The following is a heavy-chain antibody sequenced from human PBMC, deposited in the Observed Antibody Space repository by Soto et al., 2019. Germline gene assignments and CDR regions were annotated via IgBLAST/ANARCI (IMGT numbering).Heavy chain of an antibody. CDR1: GFSFDSYW. CDR3: TRGPRASSGGTGAY. J-gene: IGHJ1*01. Sequence: EVQLVESGGGLVQPGGSRRLSFAASGFSFDSYWMPWVRQAPGKGQMWVSRIDYDGTTTNYADSVKGRFTISRDNAKSTLYLQMNSLRPEDTAVYYCTRGPRASSGGTGAYWGKGTLVTVSS. D-gene: IGHD2-2*01. V-gene: IGHV3-74*01. CDR2: IDYDGTTT.